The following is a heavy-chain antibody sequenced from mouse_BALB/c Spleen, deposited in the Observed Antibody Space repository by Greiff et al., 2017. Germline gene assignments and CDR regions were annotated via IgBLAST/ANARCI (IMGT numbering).Heavy chain of an antibody. CDR1: GFTFSDYY. D-gene: IGHD3-1*01. Sequence: EVQLVESGGGLVKPGGSLKLSCAASGFTFSDYYMYWVRQTPEKRLEWVATISDGGSYTYYPDSVKGRFTISRDNAKNNLYLQMSSLKSEDTAMYYCARDTARARYAMDYWGQGTSVTVAS. CDR3: ARDTARARYAMDY. V-gene: IGHV5-4*02. J-gene: IGHJ4*01. CDR2: ISDGGSYT.